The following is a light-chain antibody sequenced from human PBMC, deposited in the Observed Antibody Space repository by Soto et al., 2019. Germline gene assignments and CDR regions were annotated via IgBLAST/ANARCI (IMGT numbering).Light chain of an antibody. CDR2: AAS. Sequence: DIQMTQSPSAMSASVGDRVTITCRASQGISKSLVWFQQKPGKVPKRLIYAASSLQSGVPSRFSGSGSETEFTLTISSLQSEDIATYFCQQFHDLPITFGQGTRLEIK. CDR1: QGISKS. V-gene: IGKV1-17*03. J-gene: IGKJ5*01. CDR3: QQFHDLPIT.